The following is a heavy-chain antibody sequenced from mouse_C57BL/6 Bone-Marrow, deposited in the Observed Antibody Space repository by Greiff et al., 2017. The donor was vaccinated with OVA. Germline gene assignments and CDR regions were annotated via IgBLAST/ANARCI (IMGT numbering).Heavy chain of an antibody. CDR1: GFNFTDDY. Sequence: VQLKQSGAELVRPGASVKLSCTASGFNFTDDYMHWVKQRPEQGLEWIGGIDPENGDTEYASKFQGKAILTADTSSNTAYLQLSSLTSADAAVYYCTSYGNFDYWGQGTTLTVSS. V-gene: IGHV14-4*01. CDR3: TSYGNFDY. CDR2: IDPENGDT. D-gene: IGHD2-1*01. J-gene: IGHJ2*01.